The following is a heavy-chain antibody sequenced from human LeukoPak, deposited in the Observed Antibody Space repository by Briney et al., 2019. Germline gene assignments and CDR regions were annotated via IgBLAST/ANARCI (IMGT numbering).Heavy chain of an antibody. CDR3: ASQCSSTSCYTGDVGYYFDY. V-gene: IGHV4-30-4*08. CDR1: GGSISSGGYY. CDR2: IYYSGST. J-gene: IGHJ4*02. D-gene: IGHD2-2*02. Sequence: SETLSLTCTVSGGSISSGGYYWSWIRQPPGKGLEWIGYIYYSGSTYYNPSLKSRVTISVDTSKNQFSLKLSSVTAADTAVYYCASQCSSTSCYTGDVGYYFDYWGQGTLVTVSS.